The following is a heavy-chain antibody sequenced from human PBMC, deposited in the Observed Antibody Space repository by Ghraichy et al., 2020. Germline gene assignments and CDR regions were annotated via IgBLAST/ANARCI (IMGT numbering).Heavy chain of an antibody. J-gene: IGHJ4*02. V-gene: IGHV4-34*01. D-gene: IGHD3-22*01. CDR2: INHSGST. CDR1: GGSFSGYY. CDR3: ARTRYYDSSGYFLPDY. Sequence: SETLSLTCAVYGGSFSGYYWSWIRQPPGKGLEWIGEINHSGSTNYNPSLKSRVTISVDTSKNQFSLKLSSVTAADTAVYYCARTRYYDSSGYFLPDYWGQGTLVTVSS.